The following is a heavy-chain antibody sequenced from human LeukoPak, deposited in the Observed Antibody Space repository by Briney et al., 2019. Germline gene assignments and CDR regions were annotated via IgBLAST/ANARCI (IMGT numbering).Heavy chain of an antibody. CDR1: GGSISSYY. CDR2: IYHSGST. V-gene: IGHV4-59*12. Sequence: SETLSLTCTVSGGSISSYYWSWIRQPPGKGLEWIGYIYHSGSTYYNPSLKSRVTISVDRSKNQFSLKLSSVTAADTAVYYCARGMGGESFDYWGQGTLVTVSS. D-gene: IGHD1-26*01. J-gene: IGHJ4*02. CDR3: ARGMGGESFDY.